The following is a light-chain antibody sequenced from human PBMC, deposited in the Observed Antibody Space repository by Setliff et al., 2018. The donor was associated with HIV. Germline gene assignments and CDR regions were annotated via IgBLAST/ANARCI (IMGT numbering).Light chain of an antibody. CDR2: YDS. V-gene: IGLV3-21*04. Sequence: SYELTQPPSVSVAPGKTARITCGGNNIGSESVHWYQQKPGQAPVLVIYYDSDRPSGIPERFSGSKAGNMATLTISRVEAGDEADYYCQVWHSSSDHPYVFGTGTKVTVL. CDR1: NIGSES. CDR3: QVWHSSSDHPYV. J-gene: IGLJ1*01.